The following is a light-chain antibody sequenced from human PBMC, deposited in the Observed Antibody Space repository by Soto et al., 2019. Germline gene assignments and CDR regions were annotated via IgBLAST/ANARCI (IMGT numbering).Light chain of an antibody. J-gene: IGLJ3*02. CDR2: EVS. CDR3: RSYTSATTWV. CDR1: SGDVGGYKY. V-gene: IGLV2-14*01. Sequence: QSARTQPASMSGSPGQSITISCTGASGDVGGYKYVSWYQQHPGKAPKLLIYEVSNRPSGVSDRFSGSKSANTASLTISSLQPEDEADYYCRSYTSATTWVFGGGTKVTVL.